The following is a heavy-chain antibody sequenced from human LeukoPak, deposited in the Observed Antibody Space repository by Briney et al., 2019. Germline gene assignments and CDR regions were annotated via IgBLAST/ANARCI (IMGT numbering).Heavy chain of an antibody. J-gene: IGHJ4*02. CDR1: GFTFSSYS. Sequence: GGSLRLSCAASGFTFSSYSMNWVRQAPGKGLEWVSSISSSSSYIYYADSVKGRFTISRDNSKNTLYLQMNSLRAEDTAAYYCAKDTTVNFPFRGYFDYWGQGTLVTVSS. CDR3: AKDTTVNFPFRGYFDY. D-gene: IGHD4-17*01. V-gene: IGHV3-21*01. CDR2: ISSSSSYI.